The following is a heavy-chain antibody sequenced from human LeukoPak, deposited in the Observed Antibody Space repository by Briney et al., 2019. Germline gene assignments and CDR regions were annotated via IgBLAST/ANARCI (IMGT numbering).Heavy chain of an antibody. J-gene: IGHJ3*02. D-gene: IGHD6-13*01. CDR3: AKDSSSWYEAFDI. CDR1: GFTFGDYA. Sequence: PGGSLRLSCTASGFTFGDYAMHWVRQGPGKGLEWVSGISWNSGTMAYADSVKGRFTISRDNAKNSLYLQMNSLRAEDRALYYCAKDSSSWYEAFDIWGQGTMVTVSS. V-gene: IGHV3-9*01. CDR2: ISWNSGTM.